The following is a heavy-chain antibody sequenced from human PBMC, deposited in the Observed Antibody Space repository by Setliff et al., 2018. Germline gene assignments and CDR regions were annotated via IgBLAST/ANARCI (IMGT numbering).Heavy chain of an antibody. CDR1: GGSFSGYY. V-gene: IGHV4-34*01. Sequence: SETLSLTCAVYGGSFSGYYWSWIRQPPGKGLEWIGEINHSGSTNYNPSLKSRVTISVDTSKNQFSLELSSVTAADTAVYYCARAYSYYYYYMDVWGKGTTVTVSS. J-gene: IGHJ6*03. CDR2: INHSGST. CDR3: ARAYSYYYYYMDV. D-gene: IGHD4-4*01.